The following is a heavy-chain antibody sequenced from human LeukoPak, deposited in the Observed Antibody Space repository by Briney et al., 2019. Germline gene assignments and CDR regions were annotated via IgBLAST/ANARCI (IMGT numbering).Heavy chain of an antibody. Sequence: ASVKVSCKASGYTFTSYGISWVRQAPGQGLEWMGWISAYNGNTNYAQKLQGRVTMTTDTSTSTAYMELRSLRSDDTAVYYCARSIAVAGRRGYFDYWGQGTLVTVSS. CDR2: ISAYNGNT. D-gene: IGHD6-19*01. CDR3: ARSIAVAGRRGYFDY. CDR1: GYTFTSYG. V-gene: IGHV1-18*01. J-gene: IGHJ4*02.